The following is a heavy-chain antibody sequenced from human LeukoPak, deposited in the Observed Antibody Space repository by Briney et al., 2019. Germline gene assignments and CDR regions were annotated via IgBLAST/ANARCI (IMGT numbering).Heavy chain of an antibody. CDR1: GFSFRSYD. J-gene: IGHJ4*02. CDR3: AKSGYNRFDY. V-gene: IGHV3-23*01. Sequence: PGGSLRLSCAASGFSFRSYDMSWVGQAAGQGLEWVAVISGRGDSTYYADSVKGRFTISRDNSKNTLYLQMNSLRAEDTAVYYCAKSGYNRFDYWGQGTLVTVSS. D-gene: IGHD5-24*01. CDR2: ISGRGDST.